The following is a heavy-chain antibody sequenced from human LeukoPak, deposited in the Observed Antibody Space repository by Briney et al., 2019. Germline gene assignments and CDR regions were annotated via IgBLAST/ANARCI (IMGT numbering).Heavy chain of an antibody. CDR2: MNPNSGNT. V-gene: IGHV1-8*01. J-gene: IGHJ1*01. CDR1: GYTFTSYD. D-gene: IGHD2-2*01. CDR3: ARAYCSSTSCYSEH. Sequence: ASVKVSCKASGYTFTSYDINWVRQATVQGLEWMGWMNPNSGNTGYAQKFQGRVTMTRNTSISTAYMELSSLRSEDTAVYYCARAYCSSTSCYSEHWGQGTLVTVSS.